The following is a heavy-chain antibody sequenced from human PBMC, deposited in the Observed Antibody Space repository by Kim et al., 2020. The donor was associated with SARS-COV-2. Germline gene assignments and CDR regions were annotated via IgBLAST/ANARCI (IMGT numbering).Heavy chain of an antibody. CDR2: ISGSGGST. D-gene: IGHD3-10*01. V-gene: IGHV3-23*01. Sequence: GGSLRLSCAASGFTFSNYAMSWVRQAPGKGLEWVSAISGSGGSTYHADSVKGWFTISRDNSKYTLYLQMNSLGAEDTAVYYCAKLPLITMIRGANSANF. CDR3: AKLPLITMIRGANSANF. J-gene: IGHJ4*01. CDR1: GFTFSNYA.